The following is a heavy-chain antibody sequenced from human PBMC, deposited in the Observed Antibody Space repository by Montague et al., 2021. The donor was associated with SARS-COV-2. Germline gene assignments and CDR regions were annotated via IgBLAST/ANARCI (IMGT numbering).Heavy chain of an antibody. J-gene: IGHJ5*02. V-gene: IGHV4-38-2*02. CDR3: ARDFPSEYYDILTGYQRSTYNWFDP. CDR2: IYHSGST. CDR1: HYSISSGYY. D-gene: IGHD3-9*01. Sequence: SETLSLTCTVSHYSISSGYYWGWIRQPPGKGLEWIGSIYHSGSTSYNPSLESRVTISVDTSKNQFSLKLSSVTAADTAVYYCARDFPSEYYDILTGYQRSTYNWFDPWGQGTLVTVSS.